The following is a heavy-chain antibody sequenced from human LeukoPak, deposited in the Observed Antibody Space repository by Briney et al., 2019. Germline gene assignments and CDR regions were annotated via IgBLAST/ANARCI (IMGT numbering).Heavy chain of an antibody. CDR3: ARGPIVGATHFDY. CDR2: ISYDGTNK. J-gene: IGHJ4*02. Sequence: GGSLRLSCAASGFTFRTYGIHWVRQAPGKGLEWVAVISYDGTNKYYADSVKGRFTISRDNSKNTLYLQMNSLRAEDTAVYYCARGPIVGATHFDYWGQGTLVTVSS. D-gene: IGHD1-26*01. CDR1: GFTFRTYG. V-gene: IGHV3-30*03.